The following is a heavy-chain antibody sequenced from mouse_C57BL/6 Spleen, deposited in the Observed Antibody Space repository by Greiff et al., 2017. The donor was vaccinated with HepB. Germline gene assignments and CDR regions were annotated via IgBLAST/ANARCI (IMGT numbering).Heavy chain of an antibody. D-gene: IGHD2-3*01. CDR2: ISSGGSYT. Sequence: EVHLVESGGNLVKPGGSLKLSCAASGFTFSSYGMSWVRQTPDKRLEWVATISSGGSYTYYPDSVKGRFTISRDNAKNTLYLQMSSLKSEDTSMYYCARHEGDGYLYYYAMDYWGQGTSVTVSS. CDR1: GFTFSSYG. V-gene: IGHV5-6*01. J-gene: IGHJ4*01. CDR3: ARHEGDGYLYYYAMDY.